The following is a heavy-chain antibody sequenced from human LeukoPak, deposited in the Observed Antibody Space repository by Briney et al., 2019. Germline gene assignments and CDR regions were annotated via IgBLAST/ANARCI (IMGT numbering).Heavy chain of an antibody. V-gene: IGHV4-34*01. CDR3: ARGHSSSWFDY. D-gene: IGHD6-13*01. CDR2: INHSGST. J-gene: IGHJ4*02. Sequence: PSETLSLTCAVYGGSFSGYYWSWIRQPPGNGLEWIGEINHSGSTNYNPSLKSRVTISVDTSKNQFSLKLSSVTAADTAVYYCARGHSSSWFDYWGQGTLVTVSS. CDR1: GGSFSGYY.